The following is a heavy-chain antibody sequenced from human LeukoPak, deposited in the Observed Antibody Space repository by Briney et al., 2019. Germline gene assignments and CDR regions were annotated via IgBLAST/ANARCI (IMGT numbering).Heavy chain of an antibody. CDR3: ARDYGRRGVYFDY. CDR1: GFTFSSYW. CDR2: ISSSSSII. D-gene: IGHD2-8*01. Sequence: PGGSLRLSCAASGFTFSSYWMSWVRQAPGKGLEWVSYISSSSSIIYYADSVKGRFTISRDNAKNSLYLQMNSLRAEDTAVYYCARDYGRRGVYFDYWGQGTLVTVSS. V-gene: IGHV3-48*01. J-gene: IGHJ4*02.